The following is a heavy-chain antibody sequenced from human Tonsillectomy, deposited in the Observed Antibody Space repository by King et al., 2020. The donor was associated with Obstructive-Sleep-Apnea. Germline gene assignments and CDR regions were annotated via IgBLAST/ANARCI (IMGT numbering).Heavy chain of an antibody. CDR1: GDSISSGDYS. CDR3: VSSETDYDYVWGTYRYSGDY. CDR2: IYYSGST. D-gene: IGHD3-16*02. J-gene: IGHJ4*02. V-gene: IGHV4-30-4*01. Sequence: VQLQESGPGLVRPSQTLSLTCTVSGDSISSGDYSWSWIRQPPGKGLEWIGYIYYSGSTYYNPSLKSRLTISVDTSRNQFSLKLNSVTAADSAVYYCVSSETDYDYVWGTYRYSGDYWGQGTLVTVSA.